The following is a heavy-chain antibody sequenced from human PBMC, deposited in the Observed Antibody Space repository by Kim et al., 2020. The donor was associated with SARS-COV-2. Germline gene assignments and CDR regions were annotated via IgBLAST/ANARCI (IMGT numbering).Heavy chain of an antibody. Sequence: SETLSLTCTVSGGSISSSSYYWGWLRQPQGKGLEWIGSIYYSGSTYYNPSLKRRVTITVDTSKNQFALKLSSVTAADTAVYYCARVGITLVRGVHHFDYWGQGTLVTVPS. D-gene: IGHD3-10*01. V-gene: IGHV4-39*06. CDR3: ARVGITLVRGVHHFDY. CDR2: IYYSGST. J-gene: IGHJ4*02. CDR1: GGSISSSSYY.